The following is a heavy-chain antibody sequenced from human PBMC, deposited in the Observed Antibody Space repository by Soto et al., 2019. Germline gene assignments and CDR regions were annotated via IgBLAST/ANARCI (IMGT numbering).Heavy chain of an antibody. Sequence: PSETLSLTCAVYGGSFSGYYWSRIRQPPGKGLEWIGEINHSGSTNYNPSLKSRVTISVDTSKNQFSLKLSSVTAADTVVYYCAISLQNHYDFWSGYYYYGMDVWGQGTTVTVSS. J-gene: IGHJ6*02. CDR2: INHSGST. D-gene: IGHD3-3*01. CDR1: GGSFSGYY. V-gene: IGHV4-34*01. CDR3: AISLQNHYDFWSGYYYYGMDV.